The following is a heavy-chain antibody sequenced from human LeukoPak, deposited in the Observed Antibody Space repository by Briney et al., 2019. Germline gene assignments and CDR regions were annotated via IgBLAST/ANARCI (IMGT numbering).Heavy chain of an antibody. CDR2: ISSSSYI. J-gene: IGHJ4*02. CDR3: ARDTEYGDYGDY. Sequence: GGSLRLSCAASGFTFSSYSMNWVRQAPGKGLEWVSSISSSSYIYYADSVKGRFSISRDNAKNSLYLQMNSLRAEDTAVYYCARDTEYGDYGDYWGQGTLVTVSS. V-gene: IGHV3-21*01. D-gene: IGHD4-17*01. CDR1: GFTFSSYS.